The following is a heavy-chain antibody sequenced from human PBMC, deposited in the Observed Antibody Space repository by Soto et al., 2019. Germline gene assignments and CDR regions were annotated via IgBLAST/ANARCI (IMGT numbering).Heavy chain of an antibody. D-gene: IGHD3-3*01. V-gene: IGHV5-51*01. Sequence: GESLKISCKGSGYSFTSYWIGWVRQMPGKGLEWMGIIYPGDSDTRYSPSFQGQVTISADKSISTAYLQWSSLKASDTAMYYCARHRSGYYFRYYYYGMDVWGQGTTVTVSS. CDR2: IYPGDSDT. CDR3: ARHRSGYYFRYYYYGMDV. J-gene: IGHJ6*02. CDR1: GYSFTSYW.